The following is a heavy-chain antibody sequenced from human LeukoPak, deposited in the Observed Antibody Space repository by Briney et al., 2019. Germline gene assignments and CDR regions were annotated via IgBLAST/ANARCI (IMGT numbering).Heavy chain of an antibody. CDR3: AKFVGYCSSTSCYLRNWYFDL. CDR2: IYSGGST. V-gene: IGHV3-53*01. Sequence: PGGSLRLSCAASGFTVSSNYMSWVRQASGKGLEWVSVIYSGGSTYYADSVKGRFTISRDNSKNTLYLQMNSLRAEDTAVYYCAKFVGYCSSTSCYLRNWYFDLWGRGTLVTVSS. J-gene: IGHJ2*01. D-gene: IGHD2-2*01. CDR1: GFTVSSNY.